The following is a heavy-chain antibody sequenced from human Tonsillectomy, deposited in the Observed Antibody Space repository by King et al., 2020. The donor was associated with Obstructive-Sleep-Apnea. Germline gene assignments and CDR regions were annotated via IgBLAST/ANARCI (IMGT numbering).Heavy chain of an antibody. Sequence: VQLVESGGGLVQPGRSLRLSCAASGFTFDDYAMHWVRQAPGKGLEWVSGINWNSDSIGYADSVKGRFTISRDNAKNSLYLQVNSLRAEETALYYCVKDKNSGWYVDYFDYWGQGTLVTVSS. CDR3: VKDKNSGWYVDYFDY. V-gene: IGHV3-9*01. CDR2: INWNSDSI. J-gene: IGHJ4*02. CDR1: GFTFDDYA. D-gene: IGHD6-19*01.